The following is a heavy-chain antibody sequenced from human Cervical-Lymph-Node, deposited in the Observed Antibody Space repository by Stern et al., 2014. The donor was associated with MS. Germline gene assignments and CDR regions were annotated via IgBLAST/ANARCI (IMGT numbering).Heavy chain of an antibody. Sequence: QVQLVQSGAEVKKPGASVKVSCKTSGFIFTGYYIHWVRQAPGQGLEWMAWIKPNTGGTKYAQKFHDRVTMSRDTSISTAYVELSSLTSDDTAVYYCARDQRGITIFGVVTDYYYLGMDVWGQGTTVTVSS. CDR3: ARDQRGITIFGVVTDYYYLGMDV. J-gene: IGHJ6*02. D-gene: IGHD3-3*01. V-gene: IGHV1-2*02. CDR1: GFIFTGYY. CDR2: IKPNTGGT.